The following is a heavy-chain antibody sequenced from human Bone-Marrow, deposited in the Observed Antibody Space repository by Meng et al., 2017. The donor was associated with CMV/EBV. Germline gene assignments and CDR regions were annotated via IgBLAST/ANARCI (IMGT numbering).Heavy chain of an antibody. Sequence: SDPLSLTCAVYGGSFRGYSWSWIRQPPGKGLEWIGEINDSGNTNYNPSLKSRVTISVDTSTNQFSLKLSLVTAADTDVYYCARGVGIAAAGVDYWGQGTRVTVSS. CDR3: ARGVGIAAAGVDY. J-gene: IGHJ4*02. CDR2: INDSGNT. V-gene: IGHV4-34*01. D-gene: IGHD6-13*01. CDR1: GGSFRGYS.